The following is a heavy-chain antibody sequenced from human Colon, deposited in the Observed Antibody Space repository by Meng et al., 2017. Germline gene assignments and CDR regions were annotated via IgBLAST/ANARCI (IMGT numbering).Heavy chain of an antibody. D-gene: IGHD4-17*01. CDR3: ARINYAEDS. V-gene: IGHV3-74*01. CDR1: GFTFSSYW. CDR2: INEDGIVT. Sequence: VQLVESGGGLVQPGVSLRLSCASSGFTFSSYWMHWVRQVPGKGLVWVSRINEDGIVTNYADSVKGRFTVSRDNAKNTLYLQMNSLRVEDTAVYYCARINYAEDSWGQGTLVTVSS. J-gene: IGHJ4*02.